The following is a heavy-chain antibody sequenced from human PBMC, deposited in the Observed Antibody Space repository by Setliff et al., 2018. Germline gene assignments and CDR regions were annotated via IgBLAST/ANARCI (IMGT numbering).Heavy chain of an antibody. D-gene: IGHD3-22*01. V-gene: IGHV1-18*01. J-gene: IGHJ4*02. CDR1: GYTFTSYG. Sequence: GASVKVSCKASGYTFTSYGISWVRQAPGQGLEWMGWISAYNGNTNYAQKLQGRVTKTTDTSTSTAYMELRSLRSDDTAVYYCARDRSYYDSSGYYSTDYWGQGTLVTVSS. CDR3: ARDRSYYDSSGYYSTDY. CDR2: ISAYNGNT.